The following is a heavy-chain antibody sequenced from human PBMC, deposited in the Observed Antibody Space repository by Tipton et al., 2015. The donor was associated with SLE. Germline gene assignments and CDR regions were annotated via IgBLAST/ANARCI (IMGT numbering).Heavy chain of an antibody. D-gene: IGHD6-19*01. V-gene: IGHV4-59*01. CDR3: ARGGWDREWYFDL. J-gene: IGHJ2*01. CDR1: GGSISRYY. CDR2: IYYSGST. Sequence: TLSLTCTVSGGSISRYYWSWIRQPPGKGLEWIGYIYYSGSTNYNPSLKSRVTISVDTSKNQFSLKLSSVTAADTAVYYCARGGWDREWYFDLWGRGTLVTVSS.